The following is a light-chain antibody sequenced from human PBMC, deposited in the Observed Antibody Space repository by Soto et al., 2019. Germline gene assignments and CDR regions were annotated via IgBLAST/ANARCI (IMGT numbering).Light chain of an antibody. V-gene: IGKV1-12*01. J-gene: IGKJ3*01. CDR3: QQYGSSPFT. Sequence: DIQMTQSPSSVSASVGDRVTITCRASQGISSWLAWYQQKPGKAPKLLIYAASSLQSGVPSRFSGSGSGTDFTLTITRLEPEDFAVYYCQQYGSSPFTFGPGTKVDIK. CDR1: QGISSW. CDR2: AAS.